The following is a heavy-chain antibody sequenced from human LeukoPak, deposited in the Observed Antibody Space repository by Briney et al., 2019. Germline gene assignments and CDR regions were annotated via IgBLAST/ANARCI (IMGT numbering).Heavy chain of an antibody. Sequence: GGSLRLSCTAPGFTFGDYAMSWVRQAPGKGLEWVGFIRSKAYGGTTEYAASVKGRFTISRDESKSIAYLQMNRLKTEDTAVYYCTREEMATMLGIYYYSGMDVWGQGTTVTVSS. CDR3: TREEMATMLGIYYYSGMDV. V-gene: IGHV3-49*04. CDR1: GFTFGDYA. D-gene: IGHD5-24*01. J-gene: IGHJ6*02. CDR2: IRSKAYGGTT.